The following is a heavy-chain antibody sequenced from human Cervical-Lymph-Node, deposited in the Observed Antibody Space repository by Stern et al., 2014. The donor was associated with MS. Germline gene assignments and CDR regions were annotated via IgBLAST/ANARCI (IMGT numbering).Heavy chain of an antibody. CDR2: IHYSGDT. CDR1: GGSISSAHYY. CDR3: ARERGSGSLDY. D-gene: IGHD3-10*01. V-gene: IGHV4-31*03. Sequence: QVQLQESGPGLVQPSQTLCLTCTVSGGSISSAHYYWSWIRQHPGEGLAWIGYIHYSGDTYYNPSLKSRITMSVDTSENQFSLNLTSVTAADTAVYYCARERGSGSLDYWGQGTLVTVSS. J-gene: IGHJ4*02.